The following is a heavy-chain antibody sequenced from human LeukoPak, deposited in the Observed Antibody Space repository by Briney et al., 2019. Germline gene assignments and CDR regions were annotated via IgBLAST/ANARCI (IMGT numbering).Heavy chain of an antibody. V-gene: IGHV4-34*01. CDR3: ARGKMATIRY. CDR2: INHSGST. Sequence: PSETLSLTCAVYGGSFSGYYWSWIRQPPGKGLEWIGEINHSGSTNYNPSLKSRVTISVDTSKNQFSLKLSSVTAADTAVYYCARGKMATIRYWGQGTLDTVSS. D-gene: IGHD5-24*01. CDR1: GGSFSGYY. J-gene: IGHJ4*02.